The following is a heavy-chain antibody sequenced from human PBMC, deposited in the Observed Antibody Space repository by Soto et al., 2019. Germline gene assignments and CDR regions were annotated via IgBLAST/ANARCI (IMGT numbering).Heavy chain of an antibody. Sequence: ASLTVSCKPSGYTITRYGIIWVRQPPGQVLEWVGWISAYNGNTNYAQKLQGRVTMTTDTSTSTAYMELRSLRSDDTAVYYCARAPYYDFWSGYRGPYYYYGMDVWGQGTTVTLSS. CDR2: ISAYNGNT. J-gene: IGHJ6*02. V-gene: IGHV1-18*01. D-gene: IGHD3-3*01. CDR1: GYTITRYG. CDR3: ARAPYYDFWSGYRGPYYYYGMDV.